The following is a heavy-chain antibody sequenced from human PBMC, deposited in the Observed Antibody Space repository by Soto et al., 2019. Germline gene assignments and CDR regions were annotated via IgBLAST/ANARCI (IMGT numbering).Heavy chain of an antibody. CDR3: AKGFGDSSRWFDP. D-gene: IGHD3-10*01. J-gene: IGHJ5*02. CDR1: GGSISSYY. Sequence: QVQLQESGPGLVKPSETLSLTCTVSGGSISSYYWSWIRQPPGKGLEWIGYIYYSGSTNYNPSLNTRVTISVDTSKNQFSLKLSSVTAADTAVYYCAKGFGDSSRWFDPWGQGTLVTVSS. V-gene: IGHV4-59*08. CDR2: IYYSGST.